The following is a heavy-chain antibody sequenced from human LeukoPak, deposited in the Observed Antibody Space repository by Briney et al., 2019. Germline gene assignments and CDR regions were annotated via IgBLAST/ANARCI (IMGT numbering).Heavy chain of an antibody. V-gene: IGHV1-8*02. Sequence: ASVKVSCKASGGTFSSYAISWVRQAPGQGLEWMGWMNPNSGNTGYAQKFQGRVTMTRNTSISTAYMELSSLRSEGTAVYYCARGEASNTYYMDVWGKGTTVTISS. J-gene: IGHJ6*03. CDR1: GGTFSSYA. CDR3: ARGEASNTYYMDV. D-gene: IGHD2/OR15-2a*01. CDR2: MNPNSGNT.